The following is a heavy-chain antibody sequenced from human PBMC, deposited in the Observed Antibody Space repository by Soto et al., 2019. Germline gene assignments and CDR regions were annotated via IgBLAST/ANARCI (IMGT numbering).Heavy chain of an antibody. CDR1: GFTFSSYW. J-gene: IGHJ4*02. CDR3: ARDSGREGNGGVIVTALDY. V-gene: IGHV3-7*01. CDR2: IKQDGSEK. D-gene: IGHD3-16*02. Sequence: GGSLRLSCAASGFTFSSYWMSWVRQAPGKGLEWVANIKQDGSEKYYVDSVKGRFTISRDNAKNSLYLQMNSLRAEDTAVYYCARDSGREGNGGVIVTALDYWGQGTLVTVSS.